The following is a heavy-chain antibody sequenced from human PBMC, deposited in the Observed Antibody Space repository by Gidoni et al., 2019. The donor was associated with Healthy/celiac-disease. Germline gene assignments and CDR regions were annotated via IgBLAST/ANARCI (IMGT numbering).Heavy chain of an antibody. Sequence: QVQLQQWGAGLLKPSETLSLPCAVYGGYFSGYYWSWIRQPPGKGLEWIGEINHSGSTNYNPSLKSRVTISVDTSKNQFSLKLSSVTAADTAVYYCARTLLPPRAAAGTWGYFQHWGQGTLVTVSS. V-gene: IGHV4-34*01. CDR3: ARTLLPPRAAAGTWGYFQH. CDR1: GGYFSGYY. CDR2: INHSGST. J-gene: IGHJ1*01. D-gene: IGHD6-13*01.